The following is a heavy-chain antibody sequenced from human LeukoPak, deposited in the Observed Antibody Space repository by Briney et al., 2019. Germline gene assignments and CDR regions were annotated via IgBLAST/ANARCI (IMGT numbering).Heavy chain of an antibody. D-gene: IGHD3-10*01. CDR1: SDSMNSDFHY. CDR3: AREGSTSGTNWFDP. CDR2: IYHSGST. V-gene: IGHV4-38-2*02. Sequence: SETLSLTCTVSSDSMNSDFHYWGWIRQPPGKGLEWIGSIYHSGSTYYNPSLKSRVTISVDTSKNQFSLKLTSVTAADTAVYYCAREGSTSGTNWFDPWGQGTLVTVSS. J-gene: IGHJ5*02.